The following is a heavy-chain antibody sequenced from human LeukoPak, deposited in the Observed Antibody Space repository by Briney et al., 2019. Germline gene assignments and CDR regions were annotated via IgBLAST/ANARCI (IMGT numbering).Heavy chain of an antibody. CDR3: ARGLLTAMDAFDI. D-gene: IGHD5-18*01. CDR2: IYYSGST. Sequence: PSQTLSLTCTVSGGSISSGGYCWSWIRQHPGKGLEWIGYIYYSGSTYYNPSLKSRVTISVDTSKNQFSLKLSSVTAADTAVYYCARGLLTAMDAFDIWGQGTMVTVPS. V-gene: IGHV4-31*03. CDR1: GGSISSGGYC. J-gene: IGHJ3*02.